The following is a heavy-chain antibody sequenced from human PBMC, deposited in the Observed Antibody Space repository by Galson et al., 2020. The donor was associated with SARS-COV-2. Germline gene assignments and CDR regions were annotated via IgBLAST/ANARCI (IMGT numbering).Heavy chain of an antibody. J-gene: IGHJ2*01. CDR2: IRYRGGT. Sequence: ASETLSLTCTVSGASFSRDYWSWIRQPPGKGLEVIGYIRYRGGTDYNPSLQSRVSISLDTSKNQFSLRLTSLTPADTAVYYCARDRRPDGHACLEREAHWFFDVWGRGTLVTVSS. CDR1: GASFSRDY. V-gene: IGHV4-59*01. D-gene: IGHD2-2*01. CDR3: ARDRRPDGHACLEREAHWFFDV.